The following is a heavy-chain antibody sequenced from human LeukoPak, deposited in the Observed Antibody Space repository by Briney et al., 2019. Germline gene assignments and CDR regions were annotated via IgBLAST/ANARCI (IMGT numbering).Heavy chain of an antibody. Sequence: SGTLSLTCVVSGGSISSNNWWSWVRQSPGKGLEWIGETYHSGSTNYNPSLKSRVTISVDKSKNQFSLRLSSVAAADTAVYYCTSNGYYSLDYWGQGTLVTVSS. CDR3: TSNGYYSLDY. CDR2: TYHSGST. CDR1: GGSISSNNW. V-gene: IGHV4-4*02. D-gene: IGHD4-17*01. J-gene: IGHJ4*02.